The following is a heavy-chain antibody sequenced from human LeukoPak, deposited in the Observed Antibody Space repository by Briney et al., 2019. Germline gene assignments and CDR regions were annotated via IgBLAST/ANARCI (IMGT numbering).Heavy chain of an antibody. CDR1: GFTLSSYF. CDR2: ISFDGSNK. D-gene: IGHD1-26*01. CDR3: ARDGSGGTPHY. Sequence: PGRSLRLSCATSGFTLSSYFMHWVRQAPGKGLEWVAVISFDGSNKSYAESVKGRFTVSRDNSKNTLYLQMNSLRGEDTAVYYCARDGSGGTPHYWGQGTLVTVSS. J-gene: IGHJ4*02. V-gene: IGHV3-30-3*01.